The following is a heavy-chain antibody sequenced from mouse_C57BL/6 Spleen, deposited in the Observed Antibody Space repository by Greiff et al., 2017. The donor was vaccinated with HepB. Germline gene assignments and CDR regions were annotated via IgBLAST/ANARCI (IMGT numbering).Heavy chain of an antibody. V-gene: IGHV5-17*01. CDR1: GFTFSDYG. CDR3: ASLWVAY. J-gene: IGHJ3*01. Sequence: EVQLQQSGGGLVKPGGSLKLSCAASGFTFSDYGMHWVRQAPEKGLEWVAYISSGSSTIYYADTVKGRFTISRDNAKNTLFLQMTSLRSEDTAMYYCASLWVAYWGQGTLVTVSA. CDR2: ISSGSSTI.